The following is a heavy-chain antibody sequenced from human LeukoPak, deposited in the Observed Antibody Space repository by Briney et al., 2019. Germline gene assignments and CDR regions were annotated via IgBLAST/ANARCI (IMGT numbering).Heavy chain of an antibody. V-gene: IGHV3-23*01. Sequence: GGSLRLSCAASGFTFTNYAMNWVRQAPGKGLEWVSTSGSGGSTFCADSVKGRFTISRDNSRNTLYLQMNSLRVEDTAVYYCAKGGSGWYPGFDYWGQGTLVTVSS. D-gene: IGHD6-19*01. CDR3: AKGGSGWYPGFDY. J-gene: IGHJ4*02. CDR1: GFTFTNYA. CDR2: SGSGGST.